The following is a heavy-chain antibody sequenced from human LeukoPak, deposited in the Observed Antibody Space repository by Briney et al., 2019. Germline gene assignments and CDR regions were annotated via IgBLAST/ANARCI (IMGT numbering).Heavy chain of an antibody. CDR3: ARDYKYAFDN. V-gene: IGHV3-48*01. CDR1: GFTISNYS. Sequence: PGGSLSLSCAPSGFTISNYSMNWVRQPPGKGLEWISYIGIDSGNTNYAYSVKGRFTISGDKAKNSLYLQMNSLRVEDTVVYYCARDYKYAFDNWGQGTLVTVSS. CDR2: IGIDSGNT. J-gene: IGHJ4*02. D-gene: IGHD5-24*01.